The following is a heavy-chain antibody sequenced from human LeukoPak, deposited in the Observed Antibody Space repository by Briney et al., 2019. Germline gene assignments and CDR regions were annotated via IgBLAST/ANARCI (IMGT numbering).Heavy chain of an antibody. CDR2: IYCSGST. J-gene: IGHJ4*02. Sequence: SETLFLTCTVSGGSISSSSYYWGWIRQPGWIRQPPGKGLEWIGSIYCSGSTYYNPSLKSRVTISVDTSKNQFSLKLSSVTAADTAVYYCARLSPLGSSTYYFDYWGQGTLVTVSS. CDR1: GGSISSSSYY. D-gene: IGHD6-13*01. V-gene: IGHV4-39*01. CDR3: ARLSPLGSSTYYFDY.